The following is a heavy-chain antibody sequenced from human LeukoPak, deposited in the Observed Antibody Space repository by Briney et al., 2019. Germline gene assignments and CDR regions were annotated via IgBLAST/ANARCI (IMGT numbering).Heavy chain of an antibody. V-gene: IGHV3-11*04. D-gene: IGHD6-13*01. CDR2: ISSSGSTI. CDR1: GFTFSDYY. J-gene: IGHJ5*02. Sequence: GGSLRLSCAASGFTFSDYYMSWIRQAPGKGLEWVSYISSSGSTIYYADSVKGRFTISRDNAKNSLYLQMNSLRAEDTAVYYCAREPRQIAAAKINWFDPWGQGTLVTVSS. CDR3: AREPRQIAAAKINWFDP.